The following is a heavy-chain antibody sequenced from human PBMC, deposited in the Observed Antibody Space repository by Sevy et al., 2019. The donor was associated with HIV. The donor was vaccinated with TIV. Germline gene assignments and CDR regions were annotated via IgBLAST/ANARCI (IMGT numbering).Heavy chain of an antibody. Sequence: SETLSLTCTVSGGSISSSSYYWGWIRQPPGKGLEWIGSIYYSGSTYYNPSLKSRVTISVDTSKNHFSLKLSSVTAADTVGYYCARRGIAARPFDYWVQGTLVTVSS. CDR1: GGSISSSSYY. V-gene: IGHV4-39*01. CDR3: ARRGIAARPFDY. CDR2: IYYSGST. J-gene: IGHJ4*02. D-gene: IGHD6-6*01.